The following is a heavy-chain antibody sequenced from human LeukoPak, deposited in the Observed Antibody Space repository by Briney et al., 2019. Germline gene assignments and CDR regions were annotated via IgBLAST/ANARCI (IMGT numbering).Heavy chain of an antibody. D-gene: IGHD3-10*01. CDR2: VHHSGGT. CDR3: ARGEEYGSGTVHFDY. Sequence: PSETLSLTCAVSGGSISSSNWWSWVRQPPGKGLEWIGEVHHSGGTNCNPSLKSRVTMSADRSNNRFSLSLNSVTAADTAVFYCARGEEYGSGTVHFDYWGQGILVTVSS. J-gene: IGHJ4*02. CDR1: GGSISSSNW. V-gene: IGHV4-4*02.